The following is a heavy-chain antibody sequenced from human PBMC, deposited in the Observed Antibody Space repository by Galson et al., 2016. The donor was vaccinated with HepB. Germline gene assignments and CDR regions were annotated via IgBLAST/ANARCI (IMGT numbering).Heavy chain of an antibody. D-gene: IGHD2-15*01. J-gene: IGHJ6*02. CDR3: TRVLQPVDSYHGMGV. CDR1: DFSIDSGYY. CDR2: LYHSGSA. Sequence: SETLSLTCRVSDFSIDSGYYWGWIRQHPGRGLEWIGSLYHSGSATSNPSLKSRVTISLDTYRNKFSPKVTSVTAADTAIYYCTRVLQPVDSYHGMGVWGQGTTVTVSS. V-gene: IGHV4-38-2*02.